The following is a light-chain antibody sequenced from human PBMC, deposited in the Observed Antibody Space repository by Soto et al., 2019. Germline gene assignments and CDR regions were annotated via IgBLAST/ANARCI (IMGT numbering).Light chain of an antibody. CDR2: DNN. CDR1: SSNIGNNY. J-gene: IGLJ3*02. Sequence: QSVLTQPPSVSAAPGQKVTISCSGSSSNIGNNYVSWYQQLPGTAPKLLIYDNNNRPSGIPDRFSGSKSGTSATLGFTGLQTGDEADYYCGTWDSSLSAGVFGGGTKLTVL. V-gene: IGLV1-51*01. CDR3: GTWDSSLSAGV.